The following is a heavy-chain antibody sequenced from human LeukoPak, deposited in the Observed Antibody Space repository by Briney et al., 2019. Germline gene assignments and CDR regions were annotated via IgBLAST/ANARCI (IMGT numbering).Heavy chain of an antibody. CDR2: IYYSGST. Sequence: SETLSLTCTISNGSISDDYWSWIRQPPGKELEWIGYIYYSGSTNYSPSLRSRVTISVDRSKYQVSLILSSLTAADTAIYYCARSAAGHQYYFDYWGRGTLVTVSS. CDR1: NGSISDDY. V-gene: IGHV4-59*01. D-gene: IGHD2-2*01. J-gene: IGHJ4*02. CDR3: ARSAAGHQYYFDY.